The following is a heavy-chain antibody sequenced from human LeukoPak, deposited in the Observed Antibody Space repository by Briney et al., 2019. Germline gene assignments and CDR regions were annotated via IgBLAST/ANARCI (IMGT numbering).Heavy chain of an antibody. CDR2: ISSSSSYI. D-gene: IGHD1-26*01. CDR1: GFTFSSYS. V-gene: IGHV3-21*01. J-gene: IGHJ5*02. CDR3: ASYSGSYR. Sequence: GGSLKLSCAASGFTFSSYSMNWVRKAPGKGLEWVSSISSSSSYIYYADSVKGRFTISRDNAKNSLYLQMNSLRAEDTAVYYCASYSGSYRWGQGTLVTVSS.